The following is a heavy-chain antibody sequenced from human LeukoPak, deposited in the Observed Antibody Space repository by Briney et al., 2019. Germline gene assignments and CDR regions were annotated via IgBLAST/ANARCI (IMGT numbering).Heavy chain of an antibody. CDR1: GFTFSSYS. J-gene: IGHJ4*02. D-gene: IGHD5-24*01. V-gene: IGHV3-21*01. CDR2: ISSSSSYI. Sequence: GGSLRLSCAASGFTFSSYSMNWVRQAPGKGLEWVSSISSSSSYIYYADSVKGRFTISRDNAKNSLYLQMNSLRAEDTAVYYCAREGAMATTRGFDYWGQGTLVPVSS. CDR3: AREGAMATTRGFDY.